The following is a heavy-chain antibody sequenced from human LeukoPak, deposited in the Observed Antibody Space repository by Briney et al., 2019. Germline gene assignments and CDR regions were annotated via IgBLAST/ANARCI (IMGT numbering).Heavy chain of an antibody. J-gene: IGHJ3*02. CDR1: GFTFNNYA. Sequence: GGSLRLSCEASGFTFNNYAMHWVRQAPGGGLEWVAVISRDGTLQYYADSVTGRLTISRDNSQSTLYLHMNSLSTEDTALYYCARAVPAPGTPENAFDIWGQGTMVTVSS. CDR3: ARAVPAPGTPENAFDI. V-gene: IGHV3-30*04. CDR2: ISRDGTLQ. D-gene: IGHD6-13*01.